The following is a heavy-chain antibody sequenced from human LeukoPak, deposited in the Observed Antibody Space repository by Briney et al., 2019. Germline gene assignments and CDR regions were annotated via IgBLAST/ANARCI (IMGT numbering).Heavy chain of an antibody. V-gene: IGHV4-39*01. D-gene: IGHD4-11*01. CDR2: IYHSGST. Sequence: SETLSLTCTVSGGSISNNHYYWTWIRQPPVKGLEWIGYIYHSGSTYYNPSLKSRVTISVDTSKNQFSLTLTSVTAADMAVYYCARHIYSNYFFDPWGQGTLVTVSS. J-gene: IGHJ5*02. CDR1: GGSISNNHYY. CDR3: ARHIYSNYFFDP.